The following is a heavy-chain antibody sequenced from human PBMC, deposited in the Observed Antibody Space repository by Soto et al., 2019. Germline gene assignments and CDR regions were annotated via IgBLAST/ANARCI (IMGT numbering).Heavy chain of an antibody. D-gene: IGHD1-1*01. CDR2: ISGSGGST. CDR3: AKVGAATAQGGPGNEY. J-gene: IGHJ4*02. CDR1: GFTFSSYA. Sequence: GWSLRLSCAASGFTFSSYAMSLVRQAPGKGLEWVSAISGSGGSTYYADSVKGRFTISRDNSKNTLYLQMNSLRAEDTAVYYCAKVGAATAQGGPGNEYWGKGTLVTVSS. V-gene: IGHV3-23*01.